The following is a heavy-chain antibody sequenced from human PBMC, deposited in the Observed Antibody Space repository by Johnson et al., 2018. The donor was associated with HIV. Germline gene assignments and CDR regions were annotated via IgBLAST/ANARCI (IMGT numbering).Heavy chain of an antibody. Sequence: EKLVESGGRVVRPGGSLRLSCAASGFTFDDFGMSWVRQAPGKGLEWVSGLTWNSGRKGYADSVKGRFTISRDNAKNSLYLQMNSLKPEDTALYYCTKGIVVGTPHDAFDIWGQGTMVTVAS. D-gene: IGHD2-21*01. CDR3: TKGIVVGTPHDAFDI. CDR1: GFTFDDFG. J-gene: IGHJ3*02. V-gene: IGHV3-20*04. CDR2: LTWNSGRK.